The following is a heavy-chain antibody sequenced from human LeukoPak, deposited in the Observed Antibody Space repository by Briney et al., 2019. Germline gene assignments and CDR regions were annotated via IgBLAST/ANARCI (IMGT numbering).Heavy chain of an antibody. J-gene: IGHJ5*02. D-gene: IGHD2-2*01. CDR1: GGTFSSYA. V-gene: IGHV1-69*05. CDR2: IIPIFGTA. CDR3: ARENTQVQPPANWFDP. Sequence: SVKVSCKASGGTFSSYAISWVRQAPGQGLEWMGGIIPIFGTANYAQKFQGRVTITTDESTSTAYMELSSLRSEDTAVYYCARENTQVQPPANWFDPWGQGTLVTVSS.